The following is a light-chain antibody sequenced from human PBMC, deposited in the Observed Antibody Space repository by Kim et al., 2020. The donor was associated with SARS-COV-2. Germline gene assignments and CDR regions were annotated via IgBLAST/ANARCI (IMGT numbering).Light chain of an antibody. Sequence: SPGERAPLSCRAGQSVSNNLAWYQHKPGQPPRLLIYGASTRATGVPARFSGSGSGTDFTLTVSSLQSEDFAVYYCHQYNDWPPGDTFGQGTKLEI. V-gene: IGKV3-15*01. CDR1: QSVSNN. CDR3: HQYNDWPPGDT. CDR2: GAS. J-gene: IGKJ2*01.